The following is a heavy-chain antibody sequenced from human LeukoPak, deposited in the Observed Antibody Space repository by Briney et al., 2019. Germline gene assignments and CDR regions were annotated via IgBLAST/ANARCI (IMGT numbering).Heavy chain of an antibody. CDR1: GSAFSNHA. CDR2: ISGDGGRT. CDR3: AKLYSSGWLGLSS. Sequence: GGSLRLSCAASGSAFSNHAMSWVRQAPGKGLEWVSGISGDGGRTWYADSVKGRFTISRDNSKNTLYLQMSSLRDEDTAVYYCAKLYSSGWLGLSSWGQGTLVTVSS. D-gene: IGHD6-19*01. J-gene: IGHJ5*02. V-gene: IGHV3-23*01.